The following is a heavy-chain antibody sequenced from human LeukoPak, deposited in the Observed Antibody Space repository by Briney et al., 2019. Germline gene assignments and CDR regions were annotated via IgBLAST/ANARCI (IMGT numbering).Heavy chain of an antibody. Sequence: SETLSLTCTVSGYSIGTGYYWGWIRQSPGKGPEWIGSIYYSGKTYYNPSLKSRVTISVDTSKNQFSLKLSSVTAADTAVYYCARVLRYFGYFDYWGQGTLVTVSS. CDR1: GYSIGTGYY. D-gene: IGHD3-9*01. V-gene: IGHV4-38-2*02. CDR3: ARVLRYFGYFDY. CDR2: IYYSGKT. J-gene: IGHJ4*02.